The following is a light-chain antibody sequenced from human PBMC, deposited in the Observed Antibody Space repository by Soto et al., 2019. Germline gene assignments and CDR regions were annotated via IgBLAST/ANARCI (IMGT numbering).Light chain of an antibody. J-gene: IGLJ1*01. CDR1: SSDVGGYTY. CDR2: EVV. V-gene: IGLV2-14*01. Sequence: QSALTQPASVSGSPGQSITISCTGTSSDVGGYTYVSWYQQRPGKAPKLIIFEVVNRPSGVSNRFSGSKSGNTASLTISGLQAEDGADYYCTSYTSSSTYVFGTGTQLTVL. CDR3: TSYTSSSTYV.